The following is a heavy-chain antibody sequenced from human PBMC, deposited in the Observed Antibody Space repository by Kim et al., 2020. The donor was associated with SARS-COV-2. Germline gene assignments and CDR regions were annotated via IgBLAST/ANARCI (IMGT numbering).Heavy chain of an antibody. V-gene: IGHV5-51*01. D-gene: IGHD4-17*01. CDR3: ARQLGLASLFYGGNSGGWFDP. Sequence: GESLKISCKGSGYSFTSYWIGWVRQMPGKGLEWMGIIYPGDSDTRYSPSFQGQVTISADKSISTAYLQWSSLKASDTAMYYCARQLGLASLFYGGNSGGWFDPWGQGTLVTVSS. J-gene: IGHJ5*02. CDR1: GYSFTSYW. CDR2: IYPGDSDT.